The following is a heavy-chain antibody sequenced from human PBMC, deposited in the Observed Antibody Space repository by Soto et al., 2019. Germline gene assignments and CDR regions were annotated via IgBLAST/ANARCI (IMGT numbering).Heavy chain of an antibody. D-gene: IGHD3-10*01. J-gene: IGHJ4*02. Sequence: QLQLQESGPGLVKPSETLSLTCTVSGGSISSSSYYWGWIRQPPGKGLEWIGSIYYSGSTYYNPSLKSRVTISVDTSKNQVSLKLSFVTAADTAVYYCARHYGFDPGHYYGSGSYYRGKDYFDYWGQGTLVTVSS. V-gene: IGHV4-39*01. CDR3: ARHYGFDPGHYYGSGSYYRGKDYFDY. CDR1: GGSISSSSYY. CDR2: IYYSGST.